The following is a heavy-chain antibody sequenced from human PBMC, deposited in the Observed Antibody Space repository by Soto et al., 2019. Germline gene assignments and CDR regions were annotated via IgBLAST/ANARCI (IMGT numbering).Heavy chain of an antibody. J-gene: IGHJ6*03. CDR2: IYYSGST. V-gene: IGHV4-39*01. Sequence: PSETLSLTCTVSGGTISSSTYYWDWIRHPPGKGLEWIGSIYYSGSTYYNPSLKSRVTISVDTSKNQFSLKLSSVTAAGTGVYYCARQYCSGGRCRENYYYYYMDVWGKGTTVTVSS. CDR1: GGTISSSTYY. D-gene: IGHD2-15*01. CDR3: ARQYCSGGRCRENYYYYYMDV.